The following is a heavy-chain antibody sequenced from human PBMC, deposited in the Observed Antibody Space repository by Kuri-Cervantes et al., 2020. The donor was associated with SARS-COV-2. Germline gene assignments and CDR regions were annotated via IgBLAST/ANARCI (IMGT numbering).Heavy chain of an antibody. Sequence: GESLKISCAASGFTFTSYAMHWVRQAPGKGLEWVALISYDGSNKYYADSVKGRFTISRDNARNSLYLQMHGLRAEDTAIYYCARDLGSGWPHFDYWGQGVLVTVS. CDR3: ARDLGSGWPHFDY. J-gene: IGHJ4*02. V-gene: IGHV3-30-3*01. CDR1: GFTFTSYA. CDR2: ISYDGSNK. D-gene: IGHD6-25*01.